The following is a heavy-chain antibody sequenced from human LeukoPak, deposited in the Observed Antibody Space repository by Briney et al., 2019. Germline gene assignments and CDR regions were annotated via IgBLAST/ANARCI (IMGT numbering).Heavy chain of an antibody. D-gene: IGHD6-13*01. CDR3: ARFSSSWSNNWFDP. CDR1: GGSISGGGYY. CDR2: IYYSGDT. J-gene: IGHJ5*02. Sequence: SETLSLTCTVSGGSISGGGYYWSWIRRHPGKGLEWIGYIYYSGDTYYNPSLESRITISVDTSKNQFSLKLNSVTAADTAVYYCARFSSSWSNNWFDPWGQGTLVTVSS. V-gene: IGHV4-31*03.